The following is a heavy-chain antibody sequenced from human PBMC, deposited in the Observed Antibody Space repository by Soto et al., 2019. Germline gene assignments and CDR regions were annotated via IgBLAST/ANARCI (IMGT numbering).Heavy chain of an antibody. V-gene: IGHV4-31*03. D-gene: IGHD1-1*01. J-gene: IGHJ3*02. Sequence: KTSETLSLTCTVSRGSVSSGGYYWSWIRQHPGKGLEFIGYIYYTGTTDYNPSLKGRISISKDSSKNQFSLKLTSVTAADTAVYYCARDSTTTPRVFHIWGRGTMVTVSS. CDR3: ARDSTTTPRVFHI. CDR1: RGSVSSGGYY. CDR2: IYYTGTT.